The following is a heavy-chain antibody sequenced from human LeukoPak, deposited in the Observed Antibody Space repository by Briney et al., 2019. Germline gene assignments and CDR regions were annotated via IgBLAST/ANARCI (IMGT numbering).Heavy chain of an antibody. J-gene: IGHJ4*02. CDR3: AKDSWEVGATSEIDY. CDR2: IRYDGSNK. Sequence: PGGSLRLYCAASGFSCSSYGMHWVRQAPGKGLEWVAFIRYDGSNKYYADSVKGRFTISRDNSKNTLYLQMDSLRAEDTAVYYCAKDSWEVGATSEIDYWGQGTLVTVSS. CDR1: GFSCSSYG. V-gene: IGHV3-30*02. D-gene: IGHD1-26*01.